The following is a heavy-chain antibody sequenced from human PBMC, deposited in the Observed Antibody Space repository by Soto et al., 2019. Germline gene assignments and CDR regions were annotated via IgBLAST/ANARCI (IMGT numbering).Heavy chain of an antibody. V-gene: IGHV4-30-4*01. D-gene: IGHD5-12*01. J-gene: IGHJ4*02. CDR3: AREMATISGYFDY. CDR1: GGSISSGDYY. CDR2: IYYSGST. Sequence: SETLSLTCTVSGGSISSGDYYWSWIRQPPGKGLEWIGYIYYSGSTYYNPSLKSRVTISVDTSKNQFSLKLSSVTAADTAVYYCAREMATISGYFDYWGQGTLVTVSS.